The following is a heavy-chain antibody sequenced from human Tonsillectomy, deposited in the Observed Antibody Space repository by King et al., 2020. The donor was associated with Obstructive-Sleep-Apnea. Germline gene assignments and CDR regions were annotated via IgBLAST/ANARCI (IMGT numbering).Heavy chain of an antibody. CDR2: IYYSGST. D-gene: IGHD3-3*01. CDR3: ARGYNRLYYDFWSDGWFHP. V-gene: IGHV4-39*07. CDR1: GGSISSSSYY. Sequence: LQLQESGPGLVKPSETLSLTCTVSGGSISSSSYYWGWIRQPPGKGLEWIGSIYYSGSTYYNPSLKSRVTISVDTSKNQFSLKLSSVTAADTAVYYCARGYNRLYYDFWSDGWFHPWGQGTLVTVSS. J-gene: IGHJ5*02.